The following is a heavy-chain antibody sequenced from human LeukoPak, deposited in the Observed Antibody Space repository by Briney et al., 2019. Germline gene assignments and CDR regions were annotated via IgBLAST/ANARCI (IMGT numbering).Heavy chain of an antibody. D-gene: IGHD5-24*01. V-gene: IGHV4-39*01. CDR2: VHYSGTT. CDR1: GVSISSSNNF. J-gene: IGHJ4*02. Sequence: KPSETLSLTCTVSGVSISSSNNFWGWIRQPPGKGLEWIGRVHYSGTTYYIPSLKSRVTISVDTSKNQFSLKLSSVTAADTAVYYCARHEEEDGYNAKTFGYWGQGTLVTVSS. CDR3: ARHEEEDGYNAKTFGY.